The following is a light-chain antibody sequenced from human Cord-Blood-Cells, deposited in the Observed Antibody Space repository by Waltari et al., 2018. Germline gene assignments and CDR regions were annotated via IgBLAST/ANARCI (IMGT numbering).Light chain of an antibody. Sequence: DIVMNQSPDSLAVSLGEGASINCNSSQSVLYSSNNKNYLAWYQQKPGQPPKLLIYWASTRESGVPDRFSGSGSGTDFTLTISSLQAEDVAVYYCQQYYSTPITVGQGTRLEIK. CDR3: QQYYSTPIT. V-gene: IGKV4-1*01. CDR2: WAS. CDR1: QSVLYSSNNKNY. J-gene: IGKJ5*01.